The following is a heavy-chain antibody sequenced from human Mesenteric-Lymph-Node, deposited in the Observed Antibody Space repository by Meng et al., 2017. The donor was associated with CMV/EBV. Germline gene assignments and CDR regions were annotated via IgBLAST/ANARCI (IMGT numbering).Heavy chain of an antibody. V-gene: IGHV3-23*03. CDR3: ARGYCSSSNCPDFYFYYGMDV. D-gene: IGHD2-2*01. CDR2: IYSGGSST. J-gene: IGHJ6*02. Sequence: LSLTCAASLLSISTNAMSWVRQAPGEGLGWVSDIYSGGSSTNYADSVKGRFTTSRDSAKNSLYLQMNSLRAEETAVYFCARGYCSSSNCPDFYFYYGMDVWGQGTTVTVSS. CDR1: LLSISTNA.